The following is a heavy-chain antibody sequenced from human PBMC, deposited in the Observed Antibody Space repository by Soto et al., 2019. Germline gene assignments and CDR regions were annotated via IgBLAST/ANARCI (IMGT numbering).Heavy chain of an antibody. V-gene: IGHV4-59*08. Sequence: SETLSLTCTVSGGSISSYYWSWIRQPPGKGLEWIGYIYYSGSTNYNPSLKSRVTISVDTSKNQFSLKLSSVTAADTAVYYCARHAPGGYSGYDFDYWGQGTLVTVSS. CDR2: IYYSGST. D-gene: IGHD5-12*01. J-gene: IGHJ4*02. CDR1: GGSISSYY. CDR3: ARHAPGGYSGYDFDY.